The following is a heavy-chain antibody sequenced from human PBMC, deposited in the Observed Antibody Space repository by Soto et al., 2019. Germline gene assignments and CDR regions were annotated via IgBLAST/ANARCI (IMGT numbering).Heavy chain of an antibody. CDR3: AKTPGPHGVPLPGAFDI. CDR1: GGTFSSYA. CDR2: IIPIFGTA. V-gene: IGHV1-69*13. J-gene: IGHJ3*02. D-gene: IGHD3-10*01. Sequence: SVKVSCKASGGTFSSYAISWVRQAPGQGLEWMGGIIPIFGTANYAQKFQGRVTITADESTSTAYMELSSLRSEDTAVYYCAKTPGPHGVPLPGAFDIWGQGTMVTVSS.